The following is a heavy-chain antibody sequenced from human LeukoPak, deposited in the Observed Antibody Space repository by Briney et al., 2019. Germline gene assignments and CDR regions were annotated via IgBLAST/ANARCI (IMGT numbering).Heavy chain of an antibody. V-gene: IGHV4-34*01. CDR2: INHSGST. Sequence: SETLSLTCAVYGGSFSGYYWSWIRQPPGKGLEWIGEINHSGSTNYNPSLKSRVTISVDTFKNQFSLKLSSVTAADTAVYYCARGSTMIVVVITPYNWFDPWGQGTLVTVSS. CDR3: ARGSTMIVVVITPYNWFDP. J-gene: IGHJ5*02. D-gene: IGHD3-22*01. CDR1: GGSFSGYY.